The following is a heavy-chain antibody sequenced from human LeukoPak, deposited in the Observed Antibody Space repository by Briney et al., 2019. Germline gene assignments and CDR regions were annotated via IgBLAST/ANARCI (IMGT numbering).Heavy chain of an antibody. CDR1: GYTFTSYG. CDR2: ISAYNGNT. Sequence: ASVKVSCKASGYTFTSYGISWVRQAPGQELEWMGWISAYNGNTNYAQKLQGRVTMTTDTSTSTAYMELRSLRSDDTAVYYCARYKPQTYYYDSSGPGAAFDIWGQGTMVTVSS. CDR3: ARYKPQTYYYDSSGPGAAFDI. D-gene: IGHD3-22*01. V-gene: IGHV1-18*01. J-gene: IGHJ3*02.